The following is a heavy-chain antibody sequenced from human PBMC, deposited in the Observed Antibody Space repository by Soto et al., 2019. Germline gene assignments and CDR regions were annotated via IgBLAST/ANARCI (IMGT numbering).Heavy chain of an antibody. CDR3: ARDTYYYDSSDHFSADAFDI. Sequence: WGSLRLSCAASGFTASSYWIDWVRQAPGKGLVWVSRISNDGSSTNYADSVKGRFTISRDNAKNTVYLQMNSLRAEDTAVYYCARDTYYYDSSDHFSADAFDIWGQGTMLTVSS. CDR2: ISNDGSST. V-gene: IGHV3-74*01. CDR1: GFTASSYW. D-gene: IGHD3-22*01. J-gene: IGHJ3*02.